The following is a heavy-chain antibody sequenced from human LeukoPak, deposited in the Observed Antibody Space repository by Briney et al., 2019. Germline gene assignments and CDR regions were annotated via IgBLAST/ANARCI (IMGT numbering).Heavy chain of an antibody. V-gene: IGHV3-7*01. CDR3: ASSPGYYGSGSYRDY. CDR2: IKQDGSEK. Sequence: GGSLRLSCAASGFAFSDYWMTWVRQAPGKGLEWVANIKQDGSEKYLVDSVKGRFTISRDNAKGSLYLQMNSMRAEDTAVYYCASSPGYYGSGSYRDYWGQGTLVTVSS. CDR1: GFAFSDYW. D-gene: IGHD3-10*01. J-gene: IGHJ4*02.